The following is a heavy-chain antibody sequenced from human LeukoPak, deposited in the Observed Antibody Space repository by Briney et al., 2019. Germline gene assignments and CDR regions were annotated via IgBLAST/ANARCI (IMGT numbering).Heavy chain of an antibody. CDR3: ARSPLQYCSSTSCYRSVFYYYMDV. D-gene: IGHD2-2*01. Sequence: SDTLSLTCTVSGGSISSYYWSWIRQPARKGLEGIGRIYTSGSTNYNPSLKSRVTMSVDTSKNQFSLKLSSVTAADTAVYYCARSPLQYCSSTSCYRSVFYYYMDVWGKGTTVTVSS. CDR2: IYTSGST. V-gene: IGHV4-4*07. CDR1: GGSISSYY. J-gene: IGHJ6*03.